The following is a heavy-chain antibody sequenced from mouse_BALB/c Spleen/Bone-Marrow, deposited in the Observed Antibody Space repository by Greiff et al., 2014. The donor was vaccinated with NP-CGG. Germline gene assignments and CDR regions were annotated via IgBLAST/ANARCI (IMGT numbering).Heavy chain of an antibody. V-gene: IGHV14-3*02. D-gene: IGHD5-5*01. Sequence: SGAELVKPGASVKLSCTASGFNIKDTYIYWVKQRPEQGLEWVGRIDPANGNTKYDPKFQGKATIAADTSSNTAYLQLSSPTSEDTAVYYCSRGYYDYLFALDYWGHGTSVTVSS. CDR3: SRGYYDYLFALDY. CDR2: IDPANGNT. J-gene: IGHJ4*01. CDR1: GFNIKDTY.